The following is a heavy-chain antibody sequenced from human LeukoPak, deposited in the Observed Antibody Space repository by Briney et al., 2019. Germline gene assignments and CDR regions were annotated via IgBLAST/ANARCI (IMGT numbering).Heavy chain of an antibody. CDR1: GNYW. J-gene: IGHJ4*02. V-gene: IGHV3-74*01. CDR3: TQLGMGY. Sequence: GGSLRLPCAASGNYWMHWVRQVPGKGLVWVSHINSDGSWTSYADSVKGRFTISKDNAKNTAYLQMNSLKTEDTAVYYCTQLGMGYWGQGTLVTVSS. D-gene: IGHD7-27*01. CDR2: INSDGSWT.